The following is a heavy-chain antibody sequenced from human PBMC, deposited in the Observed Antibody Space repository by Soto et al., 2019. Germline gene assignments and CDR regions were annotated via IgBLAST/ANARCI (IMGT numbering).Heavy chain of an antibody. Sequence: PSQTLSLTCAISGDSVSSNSAAWNWIRQSPSRGLEWLGRTYYRSKWYNDYAVSVKSRITINPDTSKNQFSLQLNSVTPEDTAVYYCAREPYSSSWYPYNWFDPWGQGTLATVSS. J-gene: IGHJ5*02. CDR2: TYYRSKWYN. V-gene: IGHV6-1*01. CDR3: AREPYSSSWYPYNWFDP. D-gene: IGHD6-13*01. CDR1: GDSVSSNSAA.